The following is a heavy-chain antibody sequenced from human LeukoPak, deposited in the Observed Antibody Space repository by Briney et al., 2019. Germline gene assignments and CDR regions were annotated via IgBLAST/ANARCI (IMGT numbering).Heavy chain of an antibody. Sequence: PGGSLRLSCAASGFTFSSYSMNWVRQAPGKGLEWVSSISSSSYIYYAASVKGRFTISRDNAKTSLYLQMNSLRAEDTAVYYCARDASGWYPSDAFDIWGQGTMVTVSS. CDR1: GFTFSSYS. CDR3: ARDASGWYPSDAFDI. V-gene: IGHV3-21*01. D-gene: IGHD6-19*01. J-gene: IGHJ3*02. CDR2: ISSSSYI.